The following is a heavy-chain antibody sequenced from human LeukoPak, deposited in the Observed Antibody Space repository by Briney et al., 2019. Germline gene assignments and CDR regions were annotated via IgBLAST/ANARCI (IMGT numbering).Heavy chain of an antibody. D-gene: IGHD3-10*01. CDR3: ARDGSGSYSASFDY. V-gene: IGHV3-11*04. CDR1: EFTFSDYY. CDR2: IVSSGSVK. J-gene: IGHJ4*02. Sequence: GGSLRLSCTVSEFTFSDYYMSWIRQAPGKGLEWVSYIVSSGSVKYYADSVKGRFTISRDNAKNSLYLQMNSLRAEDTAVYYCARDGSGSYSASFDYWGQVTLSPSPQ.